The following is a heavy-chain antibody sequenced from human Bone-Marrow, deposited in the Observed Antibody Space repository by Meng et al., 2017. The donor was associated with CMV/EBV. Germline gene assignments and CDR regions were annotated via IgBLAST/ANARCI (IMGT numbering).Heavy chain of an antibody. CDR3: ARDQAGYSSGYPHSFDY. J-gene: IGHJ4*02. D-gene: IGHD3-22*01. V-gene: IGHV3-11*04. CDR1: GFTFSDYY. Sequence: SLKISCAASGFTFSDYYMSWIRQAPGKGLEWVSYISSSGSTIYYADSVKGRFTISRDNAKNSLYLQMNSLRAEDTAVYYCARDQAGYSSGYPHSFDYWGQGTLVTVSS. CDR2: ISSSGSTI.